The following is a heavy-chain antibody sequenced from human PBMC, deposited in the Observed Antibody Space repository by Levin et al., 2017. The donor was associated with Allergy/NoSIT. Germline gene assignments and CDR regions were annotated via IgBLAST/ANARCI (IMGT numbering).Heavy chain of an antibody. CDR1: GFTFSSYG. J-gene: IGHJ3*02. V-gene: IGHV3-30*18. D-gene: IGHD4-23*01. CDR3: AKEMTTVVTLGAFDI. CDR2: ISYDGSNK. Sequence: PGGSLRLSCAASGFTFSSYGMHWVRQAPGKGLEWVAVISYDGSNKYYADSVKGRFTISRDNSKNTLYLQMNSLRAEDTAVYYCAKEMTTVVTLGAFDIWGQGTMVTVSS.